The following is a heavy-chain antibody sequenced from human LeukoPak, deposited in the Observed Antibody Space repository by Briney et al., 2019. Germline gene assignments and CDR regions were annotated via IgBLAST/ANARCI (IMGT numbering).Heavy chain of an antibody. CDR2: INPNSGGT. Sequence: ASVKVSCKASGYTFTGYYMHWVRQAPGQGLEWMGWINPNSGGTNYAQKFQGRVTMTRDTSISTAYMELSRLRSDDTAVYYCARADYHFWSRYSNWFDPWGQGTLVTVSS. J-gene: IGHJ5*02. CDR3: ARADYHFWSRYSNWFDP. CDR1: GYTFTGYY. V-gene: IGHV1-2*02. D-gene: IGHD3-3*01.